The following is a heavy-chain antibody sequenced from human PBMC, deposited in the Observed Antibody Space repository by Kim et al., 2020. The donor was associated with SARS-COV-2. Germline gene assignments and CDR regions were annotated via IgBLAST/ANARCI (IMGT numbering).Heavy chain of an antibody. D-gene: IGHD6-13*01. CDR3: ARDPYSSSYNYYGMDV. Sequence: GGSLRLSCAASGFTFSSYEMNRVRQAPGTGLEWVSYISSSGSTIYYADSVKGRFTISRDNAKNSLYLQMNSLRAEDTAVYYCARDPYSSSYNYYGMDVWGQGTTVTVSS. V-gene: IGHV3-48*03. J-gene: IGHJ6*02. CDR2: ISSSGSTI. CDR1: GFTFSSYE.